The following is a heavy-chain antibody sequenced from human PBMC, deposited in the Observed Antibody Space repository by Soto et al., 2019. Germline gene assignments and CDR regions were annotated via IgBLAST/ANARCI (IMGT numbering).Heavy chain of an antibody. CDR2: ISGYNGNT. Sequence: ASVKVSCKASGYTFSNYGINWVRQAPGQGLEWMGWISGYNGNTNYAQKLQGRVTMTTDTSTSTAYMELRSLRSDDTAVCYCARGTFYYDSSGYWDPFYYYGMDVWGQGTTVTVSS. CDR1: GYTFSNYG. D-gene: IGHD3-22*01. CDR3: ARGTFYYDSSGYWDPFYYYGMDV. V-gene: IGHV1-18*01. J-gene: IGHJ6*02.